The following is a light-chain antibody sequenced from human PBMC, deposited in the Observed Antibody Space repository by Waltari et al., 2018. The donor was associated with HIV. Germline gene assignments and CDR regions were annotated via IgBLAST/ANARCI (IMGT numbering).Light chain of an antibody. CDR1: NFNIGAGYE. Sequence: QSVVTQPPSVSGAPGQTVTISCTGSNFNIGAGYEVHWYQQRPGSAPKLVIQENTKGPSGVRSVFAGSKSGTSVSLVIAVLQAWLESYYYGQAYDGGLILLVFGCGTRLTVL. CDR2: ENT. V-gene: IGLV1-40*01. CDR3: QAYDGGLILLV. J-gene: IGLJ2*01.